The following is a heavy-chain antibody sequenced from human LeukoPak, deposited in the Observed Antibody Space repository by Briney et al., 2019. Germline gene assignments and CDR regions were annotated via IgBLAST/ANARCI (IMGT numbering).Heavy chain of an antibody. Sequence: PGRSLRLSCVASGFSFSNYGMHWVRQAPGKGLEWVAVMSKDGNSEYYADSVKGRFTISRDNSKNTLYLQMNSLRAEDTAVYYCAKGIAATWRYLDSWGQGTLVTVSS. J-gene: IGHJ4*02. V-gene: IGHV3-30*18. D-gene: IGHD6-13*01. CDR3: AKGIAATWRYLDS. CDR2: MSKDGNSE. CDR1: GFSFSNYG.